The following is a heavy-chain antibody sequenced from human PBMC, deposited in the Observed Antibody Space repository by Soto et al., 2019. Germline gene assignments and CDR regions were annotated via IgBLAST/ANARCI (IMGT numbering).Heavy chain of an antibody. Sequence: GGSLRLSCAASGFTFSDHYMSWIRQAPGKGLEWISYMTPSGSSSSYAGSVKGRFTISRDNAKNSLYLQMNGLRAEDTAVYYCARGYYDFWSGYYISPYGMDVWGQGTTVTVSS. J-gene: IGHJ6*02. V-gene: IGHV3-11*01. CDR1: GFTFSDHY. D-gene: IGHD3-3*01. CDR3: ARGYYDFWSGYYISPYGMDV. CDR2: MTPSGSSS.